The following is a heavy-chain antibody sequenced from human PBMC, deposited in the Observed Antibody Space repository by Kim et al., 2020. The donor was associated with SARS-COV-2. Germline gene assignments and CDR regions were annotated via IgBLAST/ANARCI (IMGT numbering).Heavy chain of an antibody. D-gene: IGHD3-10*01. J-gene: IGHJ4*02. CDR3: AKSGSGSYPRFDY. V-gene: IGHV3-23*01. Sequence: YANSVKGRYTIYRDNPKNTLYLQMNSLRAEDTAVYYCAKSGSGSYPRFDYWGQGTLVTVSS.